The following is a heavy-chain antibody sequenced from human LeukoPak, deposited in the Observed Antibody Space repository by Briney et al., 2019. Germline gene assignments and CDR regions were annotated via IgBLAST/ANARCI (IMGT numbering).Heavy chain of an antibody. Sequence: SGTLSLTCTVSGGSISSYYWSWIRQPPGKGLEWIGYIYTSGSTNYNPSLKSRVTISVDTSKNQFSLKLSSVTAADTAVYYCARLEGYCSSTSCYGYFDYWGQGTLVTVSS. CDR1: GGSISSYY. CDR3: ARLEGYCSSTSCYGYFDY. V-gene: IGHV4-4*09. CDR2: IYTSGST. J-gene: IGHJ4*02. D-gene: IGHD2-2*01.